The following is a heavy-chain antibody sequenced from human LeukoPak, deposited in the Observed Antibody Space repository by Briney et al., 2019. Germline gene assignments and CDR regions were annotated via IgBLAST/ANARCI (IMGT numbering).Heavy chain of an antibody. Sequence: SETLSLTCAVYGASFSDYYWSWIRQPPGKGLEWIGEINHSGSTYYNPSLKSRVTISIDTSKNQFSLNLSSVTAADTAVYYCARAGFAGAPHRGTPFDYWGQGTLVTVSS. CDR1: GASFSDYY. J-gene: IGHJ4*02. CDR2: INHSGST. CDR3: ARAGFAGAPHRGTPFDY. D-gene: IGHD1-1*01. V-gene: IGHV4-34*01.